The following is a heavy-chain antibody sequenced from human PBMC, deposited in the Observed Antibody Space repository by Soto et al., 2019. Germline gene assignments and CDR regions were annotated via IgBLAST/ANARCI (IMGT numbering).Heavy chain of an antibody. J-gene: IGHJ5*02. V-gene: IGHV1-46*01. CDR2: INPSGGST. D-gene: IGHD5-12*01. Sequence: ASVKVSCKASGYTFTSYYMHWVRQAPGQGLEWMGIINPSGGSTSYAQKFQGRVTMTRDTSTSTVYMELSSLRSEDTAVDYCARDLDGYTKFPWLDPWGQGTLVTV. CDR1: GYTFTSYY. CDR3: ARDLDGYTKFPWLDP.